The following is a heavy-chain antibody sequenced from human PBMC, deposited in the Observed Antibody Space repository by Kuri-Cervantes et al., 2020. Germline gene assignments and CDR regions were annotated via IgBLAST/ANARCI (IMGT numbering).Heavy chain of an antibody. V-gene: IGHV4-39*07. CDR2: IHYSGNT. J-gene: IGHJ6*03. CDR3: ARSQDYYNEWIDYYYYMGV. Sequence: GSLRLSCTVSGDSIRSSNYYWGWIRQPPGKGLEWIGSIHYSGNTNNNPSLKSRVIISVDTSKNQFSLKLSSVIAADTAVYYCARSQDYYNEWIDYYYYMGVWGKGTTVTVSS. D-gene: IGHD3-22*01. CDR1: GDSIRSSNYY.